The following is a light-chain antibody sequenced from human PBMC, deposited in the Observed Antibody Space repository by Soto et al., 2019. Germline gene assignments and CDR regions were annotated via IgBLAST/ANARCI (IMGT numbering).Light chain of an antibody. CDR3: QQYDYSRT. CDR2: DVS. V-gene: IGKV1-5*01. Sequence: QLTQPPSTRSGSLGDRVPITCRASQTISSWLAWYQHKPGKAPKLLMFDVSNLESGVPSRFSGSGSGTEFTLIISSLHSDDFATYYCQQYDYSRTFGQGTKVDIK. CDR1: QTISSW. J-gene: IGKJ1*01.